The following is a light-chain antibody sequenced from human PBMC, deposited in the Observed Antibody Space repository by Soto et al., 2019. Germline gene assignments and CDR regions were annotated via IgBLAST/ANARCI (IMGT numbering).Light chain of an antibody. CDR2: SNN. Sequence: QSVLTQPPSASGPPGQRVTISCSGSSSNIGSNTVNWYQQLPGTAPKLLIYSNNQRPSGVPDRFSGSKSGTSVSLTISGLQSEDEADYYCAAWDDSLNGRVFGTGTKLTVL. CDR3: AAWDDSLNGRV. CDR1: SSNIGSNT. J-gene: IGLJ1*01. V-gene: IGLV1-44*01.